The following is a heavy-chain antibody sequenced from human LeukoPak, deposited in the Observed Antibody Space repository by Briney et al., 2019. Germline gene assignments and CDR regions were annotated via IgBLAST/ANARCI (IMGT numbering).Heavy chain of an antibody. V-gene: IGHV3-7*01. J-gene: IGHJ4*02. CDR2: IKHDESEK. CDR1: GFSFNSDW. Sequence: GGSLRLSCAASGFSFNSDWMDWVRQAPGKGLEWVANIKHDESEKNYLDSVKGRFTISRDNAQNSLYLQMNGLRAEDTAVYYCTRRLDDWGQGTLVTVSS. D-gene: IGHD3-16*01. CDR3: TRRLDD.